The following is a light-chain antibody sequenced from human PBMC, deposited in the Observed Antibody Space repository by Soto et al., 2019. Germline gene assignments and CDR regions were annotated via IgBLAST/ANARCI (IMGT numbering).Light chain of an antibody. J-gene: IGKJ1*01. CDR3: QQYNNWPPGT. Sequence: EIVMTQSPATLSVSPGERATLSCRASQSVSSNLAWYQQKPGQAPRLLIYGASTRATGIPARFSGSGSGTEFTLTLSSLQYEDFAVYYCQQYNNWPPGTFGQGTKVEIK. CDR1: QSVSSN. CDR2: GAS. V-gene: IGKV3-15*01.